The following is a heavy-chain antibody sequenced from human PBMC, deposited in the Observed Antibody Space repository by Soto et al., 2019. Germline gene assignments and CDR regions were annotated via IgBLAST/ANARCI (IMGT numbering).Heavy chain of an antibody. V-gene: IGHV4-4*07. CDR1: GASISSFY. Sequence: LTCTVSGASISSFYWSWIRQPAGKGLEWIGRIYTSEVTNYNPSLKSRVTMSVDRPKNQISLKLSSVTAADTAVYYCAREITGSYYAMDVWGQGTSVTVSS. J-gene: IGHJ6*02. CDR3: AREITGSYYAMDV. D-gene: IGHD3-16*01. CDR2: IYTSEVT.